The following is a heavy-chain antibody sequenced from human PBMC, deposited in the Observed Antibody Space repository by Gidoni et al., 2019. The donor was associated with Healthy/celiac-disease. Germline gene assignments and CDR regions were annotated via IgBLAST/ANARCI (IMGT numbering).Heavy chain of an antibody. CDR3: ARLGVMDILTGYSLADY. CDR1: GYTFTSYA. V-gene: IGHV7-4-1*02. J-gene: IGHJ4*02. D-gene: IGHD3-9*01. Sequence: QVQLVHSGSELKKPVASVKVSCTASGYTFTSYAMNWVRQAPGQGLAWMGWINTNTGNPTYAQGFTGRFVFSLDTSVSTAYLQISSLKAEDTAVYYCARLGVMDILTGYSLADYWGQGTLVTVSS. CDR2: INTNTGNP.